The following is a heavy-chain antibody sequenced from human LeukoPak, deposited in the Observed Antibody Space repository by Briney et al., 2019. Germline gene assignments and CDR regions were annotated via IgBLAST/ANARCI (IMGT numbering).Heavy chain of an antibody. D-gene: IGHD6-19*01. V-gene: IGHV4-59*08. Sequence: SETLSLTCTVSGGSISSYYWSWIRQPPGKGLEWIGYIYYSGSTNYNPSLKSRVTISVDTSKNQFSLKLSSVTAADTAVYYCARFDCSSGWYRGDYFDYWGQGTLVTVSS. J-gene: IGHJ4*02. CDR3: ARFDCSSGWYRGDYFDY. CDR2: IYYSGST. CDR1: GGSISSYY.